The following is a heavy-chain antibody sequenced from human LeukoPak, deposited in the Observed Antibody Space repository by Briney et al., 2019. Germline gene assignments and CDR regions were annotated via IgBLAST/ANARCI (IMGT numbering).Heavy chain of an antibody. D-gene: IGHD3-22*01. CDR1: GYTFTSYG. J-gene: IGHJ6*02. V-gene: IGHV1-18*01. CDR3: ARDFYYDSSGPWGGGALYYYYGMDV. CDR2: IGAYNGNT. Sequence: ASVKVSCKASGYTFTSYGISWVRQAPGQGLEWMGWIGAYNGNTNYAQKLQGRVTMTTDTSTSTAYMELRSLRSDDTAVYYCARDFYYDSSGPWGGGALYYYYGMDVWGQGTTVTVSS.